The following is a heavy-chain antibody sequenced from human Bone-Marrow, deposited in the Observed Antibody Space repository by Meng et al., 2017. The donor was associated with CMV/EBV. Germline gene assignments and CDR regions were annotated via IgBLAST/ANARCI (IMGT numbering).Heavy chain of an antibody. J-gene: IGHJ5*02. CDR3: ARVGLYCSSTSCYRGWFDP. V-gene: IGHV4-34*01. D-gene: IGHD2-2*01. CDR1: GGSFSGYY. Sequence: SETLSLTCAVYGGSFSGYYWSWIRQPPGKGLEWIGEINHSGSTNYNPSLKSRVTISVDTSKNQFSLKLSSVTAADTAAYYCARVGLYCSSTSCYRGWFDPWGQGTLVTVSS. CDR2: INHSGST.